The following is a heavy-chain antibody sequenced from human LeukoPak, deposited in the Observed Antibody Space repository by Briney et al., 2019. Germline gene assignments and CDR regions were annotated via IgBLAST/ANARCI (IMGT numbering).Heavy chain of an antibody. CDR2: IYPGDSDT. CDR1: GYSFPSYW. D-gene: IGHD3-22*01. V-gene: IGHV5-51*01. CDR3: ARQIRGDYYDRSGYYFFDS. J-gene: IGHJ5*01. Sequence: GESLKISCKASGYSFPSYWIGWVRQMPGKGLEWMGIIYPGDSDTRYSPSFQGQVTISADKSISTAYLQWSSLKASDTAMYYCARQIRGDYYDRSGYYFFDSWGRGTLVTVSS.